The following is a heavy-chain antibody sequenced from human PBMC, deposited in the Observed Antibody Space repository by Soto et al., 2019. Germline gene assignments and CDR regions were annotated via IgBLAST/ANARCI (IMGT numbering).Heavy chain of an antibody. D-gene: IGHD3-10*01. CDR1: GYTFTSYA. CDR2: INAGNGNT. CDR3: ARDGSGGYVWQVGWFDP. V-gene: IGHV1-3*01. J-gene: IGHJ5*02. Sequence: QVQLVQSGAEVKKPGASVKVSCKASGYTFTSYAMHWVRQAPGQRLEWMGWINAGNGNTKYSQKFQSRVTITRDTSASTAYMELSSLRSEDTAVYYCARDGSGGYVWQVGWFDPWGQGTLVTVSS.